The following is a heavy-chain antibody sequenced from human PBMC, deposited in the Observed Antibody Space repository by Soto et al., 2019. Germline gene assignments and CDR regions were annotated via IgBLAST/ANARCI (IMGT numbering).Heavy chain of an antibody. J-gene: IGHJ3*02. Sequence: QVQLQESGPGLVKPSQTLSLTCTVSGGSISSGGYYWSWIRQHPGKGLEWIVYIYYSGSTYYNPSIKSRVTISVDTSKNQFSLKLSFVTAADTAVYYCARGRHYYDSSGYILLDAFDIWGQGTMVTVSS. CDR1: GGSISSGGYY. CDR3: ARGRHYYDSSGYILLDAFDI. CDR2: IYYSGST. V-gene: IGHV4-31*03. D-gene: IGHD3-22*01.